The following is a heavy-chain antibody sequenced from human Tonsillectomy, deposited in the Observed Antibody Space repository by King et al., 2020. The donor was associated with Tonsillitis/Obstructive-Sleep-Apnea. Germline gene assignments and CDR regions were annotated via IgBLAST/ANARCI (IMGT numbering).Heavy chain of an antibody. Sequence: QLVQSGGGLVQPGGSLRLSCAASGFTLSSDSMNWVRQAPGKGLEWGSYISSSSSTIYYAESVKGRFTISRDNAKNSLYLQMNSLRDEVTAVYYCARDHPMGRYWYFDLWGRGTLVTVSS. V-gene: IGHV3-48*02. CDR2: ISSSSSTI. CDR1: GFTLSSDS. J-gene: IGHJ2*01. D-gene: IGHD2-8*01. CDR3: ARDHPMGRYWYFDL.